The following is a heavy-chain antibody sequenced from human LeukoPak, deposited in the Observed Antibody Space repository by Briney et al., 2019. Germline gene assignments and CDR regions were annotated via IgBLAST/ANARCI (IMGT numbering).Heavy chain of an antibody. Sequence: SETLSLTCGVPGGSINTNTFFWGWIRQPPGKGLEWIGNVFYSGSTMNNPSLKSRVTMSIDTSKSQFSLSLSSVTAADTAMYWCVRQSRIFGVTRPGYMDVWGKGIMVSVSS. CDR2: VFYSGST. J-gene: IGHJ6*03. V-gene: IGHV4-39*01. D-gene: IGHD3-3*01. CDR1: GGSINTNTFF. CDR3: VRQSRIFGVTRPGYMDV.